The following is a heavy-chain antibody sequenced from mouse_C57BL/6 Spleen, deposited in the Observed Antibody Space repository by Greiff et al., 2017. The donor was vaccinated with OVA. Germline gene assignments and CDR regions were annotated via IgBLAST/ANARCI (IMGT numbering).Heavy chain of an antibody. Sequence: VQLQQPGTELVKPGASVKLSCKASGYTFTSYWMHWVKQRPGQGLEWIGNINPSNGGTNYNEKFKSKATLTVDKSSSTAYMQLSSLTSEDSAVYYCARFTTVVQYYFDYWGQGTTLTVSS. J-gene: IGHJ2*01. CDR2: INPSNGGT. CDR1: GYTFTSYW. CDR3: ARFTTVVQYYFDY. V-gene: IGHV1-53*01. D-gene: IGHD1-1*01.